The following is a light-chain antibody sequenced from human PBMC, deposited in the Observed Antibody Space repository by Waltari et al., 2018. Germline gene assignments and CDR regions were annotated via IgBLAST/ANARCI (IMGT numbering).Light chain of an antibody. CDR3: QQTYSVPYT. CDR2: TAS. V-gene: IGKV1-39*01. Sequence: DIQMTQFPSSLAASVGDNITISCRASQTIDAYLNWYQPRPPTAPKLLMYTASRLQSGAPSRFSGSGSGTVFTLNVSSLQPEDFATYYCQQTYSVPYTFGQGTKVEIK. J-gene: IGKJ2*01. CDR1: QTIDAY.